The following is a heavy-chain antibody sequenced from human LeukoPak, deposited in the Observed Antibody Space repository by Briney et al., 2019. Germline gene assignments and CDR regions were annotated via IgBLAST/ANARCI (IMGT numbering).Heavy chain of an antibody. J-gene: IGHJ4*02. D-gene: IGHD5-12*01. Sequence: GGSLRLSCAASGFTFSSYAMSWVRQAPGKGLEWVSAISGSGGSTYYADSVKGRFTISRDNSKNTLYLQMDSLRAEDTAVYYCAKDDSGYDTKFDYWGQGTLVTVSS. CDR3: AKDDSGYDTKFDY. V-gene: IGHV3-23*01. CDR2: ISGSGGST. CDR1: GFTFSSYA.